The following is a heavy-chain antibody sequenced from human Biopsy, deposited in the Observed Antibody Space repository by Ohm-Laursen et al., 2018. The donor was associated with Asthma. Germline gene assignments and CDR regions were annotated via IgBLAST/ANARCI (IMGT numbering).Heavy chain of an antibody. J-gene: IGHJ6*02. D-gene: IGHD3-10*01. CDR2: INAGNGNT. Sequence: ASVKVSCKTSGYTFNSAGITWVRQAPGQGLEWMGWINAGNGNTKFSQKFQGRVTITRDTSASTAYMDLSSLRSDDTAVYFCARAVDYSHYYGIDVWGQGTTVTVS. V-gene: IGHV1-18*01. CDR1: GYTFNSAG. CDR3: ARAVDYSHYYGIDV.